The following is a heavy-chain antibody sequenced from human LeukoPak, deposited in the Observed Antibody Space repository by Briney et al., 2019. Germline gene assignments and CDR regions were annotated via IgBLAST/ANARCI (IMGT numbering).Heavy chain of an antibody. V-gene: IGHV4-31*03. CDR3: ARGEWQDNWFDP. J-gene: IGHJ5*02. Sequence: SQTLSLTCTVSGGSISSGGYYWSWIRQHPGKGLEWIGHIYYSGSTYYNPSLKSRVTISVDTSKNQFSLKLTSVTAADTAVYCCARGEWQDNWFDPWGQGTLVTVSS. D-gene: IGHD3-3*01. CDR1: GGSISSGGYY. CDR2: IYYSGST.